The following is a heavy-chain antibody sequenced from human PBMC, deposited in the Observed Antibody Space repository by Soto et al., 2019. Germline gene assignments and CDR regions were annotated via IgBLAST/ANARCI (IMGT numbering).Heavy chain of an antibody. CDR2: TNPNSGGT. CDR3: ARDPPMVRGVIYGMDV. Sequence: ASVKVSCKASGYTFTGYYMHWVRQAPGQGLEWMGWTNPNSGGTNYAQKFQGRVTMTRDTSISTAYMELSRLRSDDTAVYYCARDPPMVRGVIYGMDVWGQGTTVTVSS. CDR1: GYTFTGYY. D-gene: IGHD3-10*01. J-gene: IGHJ6*02. V-gene: IGHV1-2*02.